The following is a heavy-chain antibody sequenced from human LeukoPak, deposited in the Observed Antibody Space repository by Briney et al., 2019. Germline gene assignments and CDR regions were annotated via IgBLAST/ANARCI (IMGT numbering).Heavy chain of an antibody. J-gene: IGHJ4*02. CDR3: ARVRVSSGSHPWYFDY. Sequence: SETLSLTCAVYGGSLSGYSWSWIRQSPGKGLEWIGYIYYSGSTDYNPSLKSRVNISVDTSKNQFSLKLSSVTAADTAVYFCARVRVSSGSHPWYFDYWGQGTLVTVSS. CDR1: GGSLSGYS. V-gene: IGHV4-34*11. D-gene: IGHD3-22*01. CDR2: IYYSGST.